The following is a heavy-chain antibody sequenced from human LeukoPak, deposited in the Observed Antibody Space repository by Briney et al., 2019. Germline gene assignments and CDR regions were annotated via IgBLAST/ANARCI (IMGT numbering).Heavy chain of an antibody. J-gene: IGHJ4*02. V-gene: IGHV5-51*01. CDR1: ESRFTGYW. CDR3: ARGLGYSDRWYFDY. Sequence: GESLNISGKGSESRFTGYWIAGVRQMPGKGLESMGIIYPDDSETSSSTSCQGQATISATKSITTSYRQWTSLKATTPPMYYCARGLGYSDRWYFDYWGQGTLVTVSS. CDR2: IYPDDSET. D-gene: IGHD6-13*01.